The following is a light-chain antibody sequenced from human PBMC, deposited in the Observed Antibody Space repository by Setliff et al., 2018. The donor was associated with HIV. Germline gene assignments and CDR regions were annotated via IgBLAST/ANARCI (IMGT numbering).Light chain of an antibody. CDR2: EDS. CDR1: NISSKS. V-gene: IGLV3-21*03. Sequence: SYELTQPPSVSVAPGKTARMTCEGNNISSKSVHWYQQKPGQAPVLVVYEDSDRPSGIPERISGSKSGNTATLSISRVEAGDEADYYCQVWDGSSDHFVFGSGTKVTVL. CDR3: QVWDGSSDHFV. J-gene: IGLJ1*01.